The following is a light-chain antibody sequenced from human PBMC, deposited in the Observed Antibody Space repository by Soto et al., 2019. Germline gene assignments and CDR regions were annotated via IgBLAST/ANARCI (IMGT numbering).Light chain of an antibody. V-gene: IGKV1-13*02. Sequence: AIQLTQSPSSLSASVGERVTITCRASQGISSALAWYQQKPGKSPNLLIYDVSSLESGAPSRFSGSGSGTDFTLTISSLQPEDFATYYCQQFNTYPPLTFGGGTKVDIK. CDR2: DVS. J-gene: IGKJ4*01. CDR1: QGISSA. CDR3: QQFNTYPPLT.